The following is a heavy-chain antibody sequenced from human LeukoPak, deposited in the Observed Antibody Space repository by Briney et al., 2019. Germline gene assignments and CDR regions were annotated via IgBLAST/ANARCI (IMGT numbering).Heavy chain of an antibody. Sequence: PSETLSLTCTVSGGSISGYYWSWIRQPPGKGLEWIGYIYSSGTTNYNPSLKSQITISLDTSKNQFSLKLSSVTAADTAVYYCASYGSGSYRFDPWGQGTLVTVSS. CDR3: ASYGSGSYRFDP. CDR1: GGSISGYY. J-gene: IGHJ5*02. V-gene: IGHV4-59*01. D-gene: IGHD3-10*01. CDR2: IYSSGTT.